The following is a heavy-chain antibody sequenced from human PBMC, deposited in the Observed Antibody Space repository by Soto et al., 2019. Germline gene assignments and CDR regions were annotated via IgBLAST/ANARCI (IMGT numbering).Heavy chain of an antibody. D-gene: IGHD2-15*01. CDR1: GFTFSSYA. CDR2: ISGSGGST. J-gene: IGHJ4*02. CDR3: AKDLSCSGGSCPDIDY. Sequence: PGGSLRLSCAASGFTFSSYAMSWVRQAPGKGLEWVSAISGSGGSTYYADSVKGRFTISRDNSKNTLYLQMNSLRAEDTAVYYCAKDLSCSGGSCPDIDYWGQGTLVTVSS. V-gene: IGHV3-23*01.